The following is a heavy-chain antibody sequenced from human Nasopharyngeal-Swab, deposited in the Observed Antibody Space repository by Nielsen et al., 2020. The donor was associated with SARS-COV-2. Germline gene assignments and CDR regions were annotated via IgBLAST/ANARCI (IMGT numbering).Heavy chain of an antibody. CDR2: ISDYNGNT. Sequence: ASVKVSCKASGYTFTTYGISWVRQAPGQGLEWLGWISDYNGNTNYAQKLQGRVTMTTDTSTSTAYMELRSLRSDDTAVYYCARVEAYYDILTGGETWGQGTLVTVSS. CDR3: ARVEAYYDILTGGET. CDR1: GYTFTTYG. D-gene: IGHD3-9*01. J-gene: IGHJ5*02. V-gene: IGHV1-18*01.